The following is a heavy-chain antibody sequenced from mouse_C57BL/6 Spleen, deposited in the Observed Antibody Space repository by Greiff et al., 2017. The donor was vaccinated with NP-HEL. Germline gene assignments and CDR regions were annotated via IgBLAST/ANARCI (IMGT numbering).Heavy chain of an antibody. CDR3: ARVGGYYGFDY. CDR1: GYAFTNYL. Sequence: QVQLKESGAELVRPGTSVKVSCKASGYAFTNYLIEWVKQRPGQGLEWIGVINPGSGGTNYNEKFKGKATLTADKSSSTAYMQLSSLTSEDSAVYFCARVGGYYGFDYWGQGTTLTVSS. J-gene: IGHJ2*01. CDR2: INPGSGGT. V-gene: IGHV1-54*01. D-gene: IGHD1-1*01.